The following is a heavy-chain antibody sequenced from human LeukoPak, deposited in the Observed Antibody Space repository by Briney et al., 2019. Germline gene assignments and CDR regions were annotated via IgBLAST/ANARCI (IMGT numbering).Heavy chain of an antibody. Sequence: GGSLRLSCAASGFTFSRFWMSWVRQAPGKGLEWVANINQDGSEKYYVDSVKGRFTISRDNAKNSLYLQMNSLRAEDTAVYYCARDLAYCGGDCYRPFDYWGQGTLVTVSS. V-gene: IGHV3-7*01. CDR1: GFTFSRFW. J-gene: IGHJ4*02. D-gene: IGHD2-21*02. CDR3: ARDLAYCGGDCYRPFDY. CDR2: INQDGSEK.